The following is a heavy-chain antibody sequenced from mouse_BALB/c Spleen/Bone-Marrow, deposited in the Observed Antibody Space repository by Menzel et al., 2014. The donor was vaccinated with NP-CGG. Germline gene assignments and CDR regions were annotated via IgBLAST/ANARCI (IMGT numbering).Heavy chain of an antibody. Sequence: VQLQQSGAELVRPGASVKLSCKASGYTFTNYWMNWVKQRPEQGLEWIGRIYPYDSETHSNQKFKDKAILTVDKSSSTAYMQLSSLTSEDSAVYYCARWGTTVVDYFDVWGAGATVTVSS. V-gene: IGHV1-61*01. CDR1: GYTFTNYW. CDR3: ARWGTTVVDYFDV. CDR2: IYPYDSET. D-gene: IGHD1-1*01. J-gene: IGHJ1*02.